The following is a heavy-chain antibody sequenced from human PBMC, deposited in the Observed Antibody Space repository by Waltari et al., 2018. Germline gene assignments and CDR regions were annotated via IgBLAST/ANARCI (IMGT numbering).Heavy chain of an antibody. Sequence: EVQLVQSGAEVKKPGESLKISCKGSGYSFTSYWIGWVRQMPGKGLEWMGIIYPGDSDTRYSPSFQGQVTISADKSISTAYLQWSSLKASDTAMYYCARQNRYYDFWSGYYPVGAFDIWGQGTMVTVSS. D-gene: IGHD3-3*01. CDR1: GYSFTSYW. J-gene: IGHJ3*02. CDR3: ARQNRYYDFWSGYYPVGAFDI. CDR2: IYPGDSDT. V-gene: IGHV5-51*01.